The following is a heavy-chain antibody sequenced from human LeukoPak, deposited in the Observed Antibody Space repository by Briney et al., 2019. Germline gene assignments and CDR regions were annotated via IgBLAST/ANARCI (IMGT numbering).Heavy chain of an antibody. V-gene: IGHV7-4-1*02. Sequence: ASVKVSCKASGGTFSNYAMNWVRQAPGQGLEWMGWINTNTGNPTYAQGFTGRFVFSLDTSVSTAYLQISSLKAEDTAVYYCARHYSSGWLNSDCFDYWGQGTLVTVSS. CDR1: GGTFSNYA. J-gene: IGHJ4*02. CDR3: ARHYSSGWLNSDCFDY. D-gene: IGHD6-19*01. CDR2: INTNTGNP.